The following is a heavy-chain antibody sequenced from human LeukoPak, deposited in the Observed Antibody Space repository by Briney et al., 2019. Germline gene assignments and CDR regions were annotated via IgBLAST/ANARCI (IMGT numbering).Heavy chain of an antibody. V-gene: IGHV1-8*01. CDR2: MKPSTGDT. Sequence: ASVKASCKASGYSFSNYDINCVRKATGHGLQWMGWMKPSTGDTGYAQKFQGRVSMTRNASTSTAYMELSSLTSEDTAVYYCATRGGSGFRIPRALDPWSQGTLVTVSS. J-gene: IGHJ5*02. CDR1: GYSFSNYD. D-gene: IGHD3-10*01. CDR3: ATRGGSGFRIPRALDP.